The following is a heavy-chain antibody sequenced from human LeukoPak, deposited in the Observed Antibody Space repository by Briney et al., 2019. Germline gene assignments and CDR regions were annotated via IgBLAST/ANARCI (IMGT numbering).Heavy chain of an antibody. Sequence: SETLSLTCTVSLGSISSYYWSWIRQPPGKGLEWIGYIYYSGSTKYKPSLKSRATISVDRSKNQFSLKLSSVTAADTAVYYCARAFCANGVCYDYFAYWGQGTLVTVSS. J-gene: IGHJ4*02. CDR3: ARAFCANGVCYDYFAY. CDR1: LGSISSYY. D-gene: IGHD2-8*01. CDR2: IYYSGST. V-gene: IGHV4-59*12.